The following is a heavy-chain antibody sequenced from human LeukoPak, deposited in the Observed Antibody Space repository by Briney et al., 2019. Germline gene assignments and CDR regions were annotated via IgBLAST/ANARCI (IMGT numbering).Heavy chain of an antibody. V-gene: IGHV4-30-2*01. J-gene: IGHJ3*02. CDR1: GGSISSGGYY. Sequence: SETLSLTCTVSGGSISSGGYYWSWIRQPPGKGLEWIGYIYHSGSTYYNPSLKSRVTISVDRSKNQFSLKLSSVTAADTAVYYCARGNIVVLPAAIALDIWGQGTMVTVSS. CDR2: IYHSGST. D-gene: IGHD2-2*01. CDR3: ARGNIVVLPAAIALDI.